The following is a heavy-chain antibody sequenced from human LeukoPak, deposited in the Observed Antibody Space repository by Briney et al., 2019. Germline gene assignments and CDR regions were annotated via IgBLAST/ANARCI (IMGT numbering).Heavy chain of an antibody. V-gene: IGHV4-59*01. Sequence: SETLSLTCTVSGGSISSSYWSWIRQPPGKGLEWIGYIYYSGSTNYNPSLKSRVTISVETSKNQFSLKQSSVTAADTAVYYCARGSVEGDYYDSSGPLDYWGQGTLVTVSS. CDR2: IYYSGST. D-gene: IGHD3-22*01. CDR1: GGSISSSY. J-gene: IGHJ4*02. CDR3: ARGSVEGDYYDSSGPLDY.